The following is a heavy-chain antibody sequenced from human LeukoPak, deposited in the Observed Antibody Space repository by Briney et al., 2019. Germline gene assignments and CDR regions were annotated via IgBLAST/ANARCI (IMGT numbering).Heavy chain of an antibody. V-gene: IGHV3-30*18. J-gene: IGHJ4*02. D-gene: IGHD3-3*01. CDR2: ISYDGSNK. CDR1: GFTFSSYG. CDR3: AKDSYDFWSGPIDC. Sequence: GGSLRLSCAASGFTFSSYGMHWVRQAPGKGLEWVAVISYDGSNKYYADSVKGRFTISRDNSKNTLYLQMNSLRAEDTAVYYCAKDSYDFWSGPIDCWGQGTLVTVSS.